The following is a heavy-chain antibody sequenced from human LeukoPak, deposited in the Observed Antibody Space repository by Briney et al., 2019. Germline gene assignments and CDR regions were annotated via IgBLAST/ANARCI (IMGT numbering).Heavy chain of an antibody. V-gene: IGHV3-30-3*01. J-gene: IGHJ3*02. D-gene: IGHD6-6*01. CDR2: ISYDGSNK. Sequence: GRSLRLSCAASGFTFSSYAMHWVRQAPGKGLEWVAVISYDGSNKYYADSVKGRFTISRDNSKNTLYLQMNSLRAEDTAVYYCARDYFEYSSSFDAFDIWGQGTMVTVSS. CDR3: ARDYFEYSSSFDAFDI. CDR1: GFTFSSYA.